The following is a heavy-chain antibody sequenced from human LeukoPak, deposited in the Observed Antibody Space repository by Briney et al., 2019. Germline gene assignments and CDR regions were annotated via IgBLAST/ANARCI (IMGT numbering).Heavy chain of an antibody. V-gene: IGHV1-46*01. CDR2: INPSGGST. D-gene: IGHD3-10*01. J-gene: IGHJ5*02. Sequence: ASVKDSCKASGYTFTSYYMHWVRQAPGQGLEWMGIINPSGGSTSYAQKFQGRVTMNRDTSTSTVYMELSSLRSEDTAVYYCARDGLLWFGISNWFDPWGQGTLVTVSS. CDR3: ARDGLLWFGISNWFDP. CDR1: GYTFTSYY.